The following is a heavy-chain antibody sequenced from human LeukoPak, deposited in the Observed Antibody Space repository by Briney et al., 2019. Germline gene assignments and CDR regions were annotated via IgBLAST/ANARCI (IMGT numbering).Heavy chain of an antibody. V-gene: IGHV4-61*02. CDR1: GGSISSGSYY. J-gene: IGHJ6*02. CDR3: AREGTVAGTGNYYYGMDV. D-gene: IGHD6-19*01. Sequence: TLSLTCTVSGGSISSGSYYWSWIRQPAGKGLEWIGRIYTSGSTNYNPSLKSRVTISVDTSKNQFSLKLSSVTAADTAVYYCAREGTVAGTGNYYYGMDVWGQGTTVTVSS. CDR2: IYTSGST.